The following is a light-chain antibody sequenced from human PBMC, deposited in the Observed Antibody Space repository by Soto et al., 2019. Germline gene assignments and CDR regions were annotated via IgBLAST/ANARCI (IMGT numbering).Light chain of an antibody. Sequence: EIVMTQSPATLSVSPGEGATLSCRSSQSVSSSSLAWYQQQPGQAPRLIIYGASTRATGIPARFSGSGSGTECTLTISSLQSEDFAVYYCQQYNNWPRTLGQGTKVDIK. CDR2: GAS. V-gene: IGKV3-15*01. J-gene: IGKJ1*01. CDR1: QSVSSS. CDR3: QQYNNWPRT.